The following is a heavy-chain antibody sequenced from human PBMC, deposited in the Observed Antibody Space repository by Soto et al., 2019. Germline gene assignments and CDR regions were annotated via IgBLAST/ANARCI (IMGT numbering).Heavy chain of an antibody. Sequence: QVHLVQSGSDVKTTGAAAKVSCKASGYSFTVSGVSWVRQAHGPGRVWLGWLNVYSGTPNDHPKVQSESTITEETSGNSLSMELQRPRPEDTAVYYCASGLGGYLHSSGHTPDYRVSWVEGILVTFSS. J-gene: IGHJ4*02. CDR2: LNVYSGTP. CDR1: GYSFTVSG. D-gene: IGHD3-22*01. V-gene: IGHV1-18*01. CDR3: ASGLGGYLHSSGHTPDYRVS.